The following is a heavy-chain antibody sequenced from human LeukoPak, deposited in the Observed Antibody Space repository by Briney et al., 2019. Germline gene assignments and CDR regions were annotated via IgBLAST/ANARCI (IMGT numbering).Heavy chain of an antibody. CDR2: INPSGGST. J-gene: IGHJ4*02. Sequence: GASVKVSCKATGYTFTSYYMHWVRQAPGQGLEWMGIINPSGGSTSYAQKFQGRVTMTRDTSTSTVYMELSSLRSEDTAVYYCARDWGRLPTFDYWGQGTLVTVSS. V-gene: IGHV1-46*01. CDR3: ARDWGRLPTFDY. CDR1: GYTFTSYY. D-gene: IGHD3-16*01.